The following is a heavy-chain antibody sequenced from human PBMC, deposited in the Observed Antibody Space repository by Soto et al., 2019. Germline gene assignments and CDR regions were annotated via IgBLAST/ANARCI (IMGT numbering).Heavy chain of an antibody. D-gene: IGHD6-19*01. CDR3: ARDPRRRSSGWYSWYYGMDV. V-gene: IGHV1-18*01. J-gene: IGHJ6*02. Sequence: QVQLVQSGAEVKKPGASVKVSCKASGYTFTSYGISWVRQAPGQGLEWMGWISAYNGNTNYAQKLQGRVTMTTDTSTSTAYMELRSLRSDDTAVYYCARDPRRRSSGWYSWYYGMDVWGQGTTVTVSS. CDR2: ISAYNGNT. CDR1: GYTFTSYG.